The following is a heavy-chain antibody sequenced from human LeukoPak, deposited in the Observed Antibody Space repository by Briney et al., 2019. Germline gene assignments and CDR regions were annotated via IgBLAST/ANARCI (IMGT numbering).Heavy chain of an antibody. V-gene: IGHV4-59*01. CDR2: IFYSGST. Sequence: SETLSLTCTVSGGSISSYYWSWIRQPPGKGLEWIGNIFYSGSTNYNPSLKSRVTISVDTSKNQFSLKLTSLTAADTAVYYCPRTAGYYYYIDVWGKGTTVTVSS. CDR1: GGSISSYY. CDR3: PRTAGYYYYIDV. J-gene: IGHJ6*03.